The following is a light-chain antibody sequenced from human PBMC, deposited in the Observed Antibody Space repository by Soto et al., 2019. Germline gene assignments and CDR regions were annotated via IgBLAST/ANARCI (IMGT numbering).Light chain of an antibody. CDR3: QHRSDWL. Sequence: EIVLTQSPATLSLSPGERATLSCRASQSVNNYLAWYQQNPGQAPRLLIYDTSNRATGIPARFSGSGSGTDFTLTISSLEPEDFAVYYCQHRSDWLFGPGTKVDVK. CDR2: DTS. CDR1: QSVNNY. J-gene: IGKJ3*01. V-gene: IGKV3-11*01.